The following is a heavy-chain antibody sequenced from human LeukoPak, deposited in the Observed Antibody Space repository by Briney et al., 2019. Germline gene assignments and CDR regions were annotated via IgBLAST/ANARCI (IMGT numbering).Heavy chain of an antibody. CDR1: GFTFSSYG. V-gene: IGHV3-30*02. CDR3: ARHDRHCSGGNCYHIFDY. J-gene: IGHJ4*02. D-gene: IGHD2-15*01. Sequence: GGSLRLSCAASGFTFSSYGMHWVREAPGKGLEWVAFIRYDGSNKYYADSVKGRFTISRDNSKNTLYLQMNSLRAEDTAVYYCARHDRHCSGGNCYHIFDYWGQGTLVTVSS. CDR2: IRYDGSNK.